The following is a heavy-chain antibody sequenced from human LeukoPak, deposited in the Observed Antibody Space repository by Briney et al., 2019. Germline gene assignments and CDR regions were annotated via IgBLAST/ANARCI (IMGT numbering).Heavy chain of an antibody. J-gene: IGHJ4*02. CDR2: INRDDSQV. V-gene: IGHV3-7*01. Sequence: KSGGSLRLSCAASGFTFHKYWLTWASHAPGKGLEWVANINRDDSQVYYLESVECRFTITRDNAKNSLHLQMNSLRAEDTAVYYCAIGYYYSGTYYLAYIDYWGQGTLVTVSS. D-gene: IGHD3-10*01. CDR1: GFTFHKYW. CDR3: AIGYYYSGTYYLAYIDY.